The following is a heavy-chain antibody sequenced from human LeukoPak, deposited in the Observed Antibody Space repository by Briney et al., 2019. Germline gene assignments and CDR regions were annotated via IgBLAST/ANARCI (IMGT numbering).Heavy chain of an antibody. CDR1: GFTFSSYS. J-gene: IGHJ5*02. Sequence: GGSLRLSCAASGFTFSSYSMNWVRQAPGKGLEWVSSISSSSSYIYYAGSVKGRFTISRDNAKNSLYLQMNSLRAEDTAVYYCARQTMVRATQVEWFDPWGQGTLVTVSS. CDR2: ISSSSSYI. CDR3: ARQTMVRATQVEWFDP. D-gene: IGHD3-10*01. V-gene: IGHV3-21*01.